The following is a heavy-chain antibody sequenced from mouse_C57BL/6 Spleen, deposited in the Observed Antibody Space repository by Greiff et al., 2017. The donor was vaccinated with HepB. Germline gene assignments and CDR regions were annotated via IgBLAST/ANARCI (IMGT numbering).Heavy chain of an antibody. Sequence: QVTLKVSGPGILQSSQTLSLTCSFSGFSLSTSGMGVSWIRQPSGKGLEWLAHIYWDDDKRYHPSRKSRLTSSKDTSRNQVFLKITSVDTADTATYYCARTMITTRFYAMDYWGQGTSVTVSS. V-gene: IGHV8-12*01. D-gene: IGHD2-4*01. CDR2: IYWDDDK. CDR3: ARTMITTRFYAMDY. J-gene: IGHJ4*01. CDR1: GFSLSTSGMG.